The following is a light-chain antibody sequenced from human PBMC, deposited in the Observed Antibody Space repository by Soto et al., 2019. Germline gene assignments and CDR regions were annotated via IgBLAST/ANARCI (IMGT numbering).Light chain of an antibody. CDR1: SSDVGGYTY. CDR3: RSYAGKYTVL. J-gene: IGLJ2*01. CDR2: DVT. V-gene: IGLV2-11*01. Sequence: QSALTQPRSVSGSPGQSVTISCTGTSSDVGGYTYVSWYQQNAGKPPKLMIYDVTKRPSGVPDRFSGSKSGNTASLTISGLQAEDESDYYCRSYAGKYTVLFGAGTKVTVL.